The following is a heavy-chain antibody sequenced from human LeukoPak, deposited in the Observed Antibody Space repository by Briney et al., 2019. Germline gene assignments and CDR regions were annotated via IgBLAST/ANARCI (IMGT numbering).Heavy chain of an antibody. CDR2: IIPILDRP. J-gene: IGHJ4*02. V-gene: IGHV1-69*04. Sequence: ASVKVSCKASGGTFSSYAITWVRQAPGQGLEWMGRIIPILDRPNYAPKFQGRVTITADKSMSTAYMELSRLRSEDTAVYYCARDWGVDSWGQGTLVTVSS. CDR3: ARDWGVDS. D-gene: IGHD3-10*01. CDR1: GGTFSSYA.